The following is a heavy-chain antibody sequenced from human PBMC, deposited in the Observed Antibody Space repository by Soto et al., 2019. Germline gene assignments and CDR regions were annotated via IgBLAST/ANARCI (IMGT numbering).Heavy chain of an antibody. CDR1: GGTFSSYA. J-gene: IGHJ4*02. Sequence: ASVKVSCKASGGTFSSYATSWVRQAPGQGLEWMGGIIPIFGTANYAQNFRGRVTIAADESTNTAYMELSSLRSEDTAVYYCARDLGSGWYNYWGQGTLVTVSS. CDR2: IIPIFGTA. D-gene: IGHD6-19*01. V-gene: IGHV1-69*13. CDR3: ARDLGSGWYNY.